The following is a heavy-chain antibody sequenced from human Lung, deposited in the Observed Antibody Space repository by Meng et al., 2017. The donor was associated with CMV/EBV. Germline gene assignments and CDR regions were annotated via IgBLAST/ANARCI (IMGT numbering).Heavy chain of an antibody. CDR2: IRHDGSTK. Sequence: GGSLRLXCAASGFTFDTHGMHWVRQAPGKGLEWVAFIRHDGSTKYYEDSVKGRFTISRDNSKNTLYLQMNSLRAEDTAVYYCAKEQVRIGGSTAYLDDWGQGTLVTVSS. J-gene: IGHJ4*02. CDR1: GFTFDTHG. CDR3: AKEQVRIGGSTAYLDD. D-gene: IGHD2-15*01. V-gene: IGHV3-30*02.